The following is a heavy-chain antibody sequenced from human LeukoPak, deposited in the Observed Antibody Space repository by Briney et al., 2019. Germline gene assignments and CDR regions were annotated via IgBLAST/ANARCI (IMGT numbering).Heavy chain of an antibody. CDR1: GGSISSYY. CDR3: ARMYYYDSSGYPTQDAFDI. V-gene: IGHV4-59*01. D-gene: IGHD3-22*01. J-gene: IGHJ3*02. Sequence: SETLSLTCTVSGGSISSYYWSWIRQPPGKGLEWIGYICYSGSTNYNPSLKSRVTISVDTSKNQFSLKLSSVTAADTAVYYCARMYYYDSSGYPTQDAFDIWGQGTMVTVSS. CDR2: ICYSGST.